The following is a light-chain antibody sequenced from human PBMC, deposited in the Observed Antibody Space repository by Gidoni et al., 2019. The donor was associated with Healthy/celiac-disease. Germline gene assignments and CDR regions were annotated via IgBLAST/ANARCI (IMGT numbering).Light chain of an antibody. CDR2: KAS. Sequence: DIQMTQSPSTLSASVGDRVTITCRASQSISSWLAWYQQKPGKAPKLLIYKASSLESGVPSRFIGSGSWTEFTLTISSLQPDDFATYYCQQYNSYLYTFXXXTKLEIK. CDR3: QQYNSYLYT. CDR1: QSISSW. J-gene: IGKJ2*01. V-gene: IGKV1-5*03.